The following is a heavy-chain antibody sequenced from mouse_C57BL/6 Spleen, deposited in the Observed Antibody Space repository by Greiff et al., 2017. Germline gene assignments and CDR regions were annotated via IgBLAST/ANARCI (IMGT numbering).Heavy chain of an antibody. Sequence: QVQLQQSGAELVRPGSSVKLSCKASGYTFTSYWMHWVKQRPIQGLEWIGNIDPSDSETHYNQKFKDKATLTVDKSSSTAYMQLSSLTSEDSAVYYCAREGRDYSIFDYWGQGTTLTGSS. V-gene: IGHV1-52*01. J-gene: IGHJ2*01. D-gene: IGHD2-5*01. CDR3: AREGRDYSIFDY. CDR2: IDPSDSET. CDR1: GYTFTSYW.